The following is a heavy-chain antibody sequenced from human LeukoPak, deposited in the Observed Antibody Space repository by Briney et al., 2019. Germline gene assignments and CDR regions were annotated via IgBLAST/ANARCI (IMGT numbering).Heavy chain of an antibody. D-gene: IGHD3-10*01. CDR1: GGSISSGDYY. V-gene: IGHV4-30-4*01. J-gene: IGHJ5*02. Sequence: PSETLPLTCTVSGGSISSGDYYWSWIRQPPGKGLEWIGYIYYSGSTYYNPSLKSRVTISVDTSKNQFSLKLSSVTAADTAVYYCARDSSHITMVRENWFDPWGQGTLVTVSS. CDR2: IYYSGST. CDR3: ARDSSHITMVRENWFDP.